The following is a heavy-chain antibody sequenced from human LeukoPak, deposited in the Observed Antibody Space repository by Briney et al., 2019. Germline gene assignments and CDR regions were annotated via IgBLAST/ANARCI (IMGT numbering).Heavy chain of an antibody. CDR2: INHSGST. CDR1: GGSFSGYY. J-gene: IGHJ4*02. D-gene: IGHD6-6*01. CDR3: ARRAFQGIAARPIGPVDY. V-gene: IGHV4-34*01. Sequence: SETLSLTCAVYGGSFSGYYWSWIRQPPGKGLEWIGEINHSGSTNYNPSLKSRVTISVDTSKNQFSLKLSSVTAADTAVYYCARRAFQGIAARPIGPVDYWGQGTPVPVSS.